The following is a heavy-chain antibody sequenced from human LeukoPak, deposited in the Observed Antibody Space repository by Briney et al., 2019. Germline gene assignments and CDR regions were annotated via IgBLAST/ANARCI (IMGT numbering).Heavy chain of an antibody. V-gene: IGHV4-59*01. Sequence: SETLSLTCTVSGGSISSYYWSWIRQPPGKGLEWIGYIYYSGSTNYNPSLKSRVTISVDTSKNQFSLKLSSVTAADTAVYYCARDTPSPYNWNRPFDYWGQGTLVIVSS. D-gene: IGHD1-20*01. CDR1: GGSISSYY. J-gene: IGHJ4*02. CDR3: ARDTPSPYNWNRPFDY. CDR2: IYYSGST.